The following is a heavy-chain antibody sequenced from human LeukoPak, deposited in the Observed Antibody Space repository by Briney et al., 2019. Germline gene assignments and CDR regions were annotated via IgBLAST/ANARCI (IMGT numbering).Heavy chain of an antibody. CDR1: GFTFSSYG. D-gene: IGHD3-10*01. Sequence: GGSLRLSCTASGFTFSSYGMHWVRQVPGRGLEWVAAISYDGRDKYHVDSVKGRFTISRDNSKNTLYLQMNSLRAEDTAVYYCAKDLFPRITMTRGNYGMDVWGQGTTVTVSS. CDR2: ISYDGRDK. J-gene: IGHJ6*02. V-gene: IGHV3-30*18. CDR3: AKDLFPRITMTRGNYGMDV.